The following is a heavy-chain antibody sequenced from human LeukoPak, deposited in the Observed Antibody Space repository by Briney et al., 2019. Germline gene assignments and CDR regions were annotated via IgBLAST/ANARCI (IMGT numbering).Heavy chain of an antibody. CDR1: GYTFTGYY. D-gene: IGHD2-8*01. CDR3: AREREVYGTPGGWFDP. J-gene: IGHJ5*02. V-gene: IGHV1-2*02. Sequence: GASVKVSCKASGYTFTGYYMHWVRQAPGQGLEWMGWINPNSGGTNYAQKFQGRVTMTRDTSISTAYMELSRLRSDDTAVYYCAREREVYGTPGGWFDPWGQGTLVTVSS. CDR2: INPNSGGT.